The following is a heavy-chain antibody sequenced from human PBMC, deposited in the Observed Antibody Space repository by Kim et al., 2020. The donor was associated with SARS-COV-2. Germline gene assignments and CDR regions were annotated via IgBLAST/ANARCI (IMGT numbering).Heavy chain of an antibody. CDR3: AKDELVGVTGLMVFDY. D-gene: IGHD3-16*01. V-gene: IGHV3-23*01. J-gene: IGHJ4*02. Sequence: VKGRFTISSDNSRNTLYLQMNSLRAEDTAVYYCAKDELVGVTGLMVFDYWGQGTLVTVSS.